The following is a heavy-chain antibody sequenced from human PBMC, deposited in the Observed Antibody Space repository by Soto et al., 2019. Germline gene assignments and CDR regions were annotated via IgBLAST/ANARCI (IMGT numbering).Heavy chain of an antibody. CDR2: ISGSGGST. J-gene: IGHJ6*02. CDR3: AKDDWLVGSYYYGMDV. Sequence: EVQLLESGGGLVQPGGSLRLSCAASGFTFSSYAMSWVRQAPGKGLEWVSAISGSGGSTYYADSVKGRFTISRDNSKNTLYLQMKSLRAEDTAVYYWAKDDWLVGSYYYGMDVWGQGTTVTVSS. D-gene: IGHD3-9*01. CDR1: GFTFSSYA. V-gene: IGHV3-23*01.